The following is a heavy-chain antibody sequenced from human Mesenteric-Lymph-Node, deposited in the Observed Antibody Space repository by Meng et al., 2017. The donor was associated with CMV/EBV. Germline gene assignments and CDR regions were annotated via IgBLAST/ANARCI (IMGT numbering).Heavy chain of an antibody. CDR3: GGGSSGWLNY. D-gene: IGHD6-25*01. Sequence: ETLSLTCAASGFTFSNHWMHWVRQGPGKGLVWVSRISTDGSTTSYADSVKGRFTISRDNAKNTVYLQMNSLRAEDTAVYYCGGGSSGWLNYWGQGTLVTVSS. V-gene: IGHV3-74*01. J-gene: IGHJ4*02. CDR2: ISTDGSTT. CDR1: GFTFSNHW.